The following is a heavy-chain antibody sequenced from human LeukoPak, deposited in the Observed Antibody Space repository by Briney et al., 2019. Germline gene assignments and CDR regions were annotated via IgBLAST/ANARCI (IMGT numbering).Heavy chain of an antibody. Sequence: PGGSLRLSCASSRYTHSSNYTSWVRHAPGKGREGVSIIRCGGGTIYYADSVRGRFTISRDNTKNTLYLQLDSLRADDTAVYYCARAGRYCSGGSCYCGRYAFDMWGQGTMVTVSS. V-gene: IGHV3-66*01. J-gene: IGHJ3*02. CDR2: IRCGGGTI. CDR1: RYTHSSNY. CDR3: ARAGRYCSGGSCYCGRYAFDM. D-gene: IGHD2-15*01.